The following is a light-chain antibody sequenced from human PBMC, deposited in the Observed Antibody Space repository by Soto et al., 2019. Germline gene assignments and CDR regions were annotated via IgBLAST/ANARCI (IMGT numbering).Light chain of an antibody. Sequence: QSVLTQPRSVSGSPGQSVTISCTGTSSDVGAFNYVSWYQHHSGKAPKLIIYDVSERPSGVPDRFSGSKSGNTASLTISGLQAEDEADYYCCSFAGSYSYVFGVGTKVTVL. CDR2: DVS. J-gene: IGLJ1*01. CDR3: CSFAGSYSYV. CDR1: SSDVGAFNY. V-gene: IGLV2-11*01.